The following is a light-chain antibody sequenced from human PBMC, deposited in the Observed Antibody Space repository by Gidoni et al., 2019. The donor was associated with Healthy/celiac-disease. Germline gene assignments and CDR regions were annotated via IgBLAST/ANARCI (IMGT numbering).Light chain of an antibody. CDR2: AAS. J-gene: IGKJ2*01. V-gene: IGKV1-9*01. CDR1: QGISSY. Sequence: DIQLTQSPSFLSASVGDRVTITCRASQGISSYLAWYQQKPGKASKLLIYAASTLQSGVPSRFSGSGSGTEFTLTISSLQPEDFATYYCQQLNSYKYTFGQGTKLEIK. CDR3: QQLNSYKYT.